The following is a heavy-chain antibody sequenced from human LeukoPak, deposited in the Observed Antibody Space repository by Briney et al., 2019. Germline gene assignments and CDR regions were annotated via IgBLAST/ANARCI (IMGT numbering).Heavy chain of an antibody. J-gene: IGHJ3*02. Sequence: SETLSLTCAVYGGSFSGYYWSWIRQPPGKGLEWIGEINHSGSTNYNPSLKSRVTISVDTSKNQFSLKLSSVTAADTAVYYCARGAVVVVPAASAIAFDIWGQGTMVTVSS. CDR1: GGSFSGYY. D-gene: IGHD2-2*01. CDR2: INHSGST. V-gene: IGHV4-34*01. CDR3: ARGAVVVVPAASAIAFDI.